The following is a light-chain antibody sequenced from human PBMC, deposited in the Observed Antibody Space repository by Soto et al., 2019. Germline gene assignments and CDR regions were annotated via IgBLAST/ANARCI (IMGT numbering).Light chain of an antibody. J-gene: IGLJ1*01. V-gene: IGLV2-23*02. CDR3: CSYAGDSYV. CDR2: YVS. CDR1: SSDVGNYNL. Sequence: LTQPASVSGSPGQSITISCTGTSSDVGNYNLASWYQQHPGKAPKLMIYYVSKRPSGVSNRFSGSKSGNTASLTISGLQADDEADYYCCSYAGDSYVFGTGTKVTVL.